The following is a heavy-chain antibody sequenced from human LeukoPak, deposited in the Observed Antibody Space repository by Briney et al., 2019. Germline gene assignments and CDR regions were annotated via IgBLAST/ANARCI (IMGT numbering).Heavy chain of an antibody. D-gene: IGHD7-27*01. CDR3: ATRKLGNDY. CDR2: IYYTET. J-gene: IGHJ4*02. CDR1: GGSVSNYY. V-gene: IGHV4-59*02. Sequence: SSETLSLTCTVSGGSVSNYYWSWIRQSPGKGLEWIGYIYYTETSYNPSLKSRVTISADTSKNQFSLKLYSVTAADTAVYYCATRKLGNDYWGQGTLVTVSS.